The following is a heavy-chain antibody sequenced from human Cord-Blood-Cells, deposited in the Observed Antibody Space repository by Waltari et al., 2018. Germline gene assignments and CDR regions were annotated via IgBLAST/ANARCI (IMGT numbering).Heavy chain of an antibody. CDR1: GGSISSSNW. CDR3: ARVDDYDFSSGYYDAFDI. D-gene: IGHD3-3*01. CDR2: IYHSGST. Sequence: QVQLQESGPGLVKPSGTLSLTCAVSGGSISSSNWWSWVRQPPGKGLEWIGEIYHSGSTNYNPSLKSRVTISVDKSKNQFSLKLSSVTAADTAVYYCARVDDYDFSSGYYDAFDIWGQGTMVTVSS. J-gene: IGHJ3*02. V-gene: IGHV4-4*02.